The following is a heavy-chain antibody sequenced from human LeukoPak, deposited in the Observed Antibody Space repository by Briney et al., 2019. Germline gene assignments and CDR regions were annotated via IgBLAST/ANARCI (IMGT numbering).Heavy chain of an antibody. CDR3: ARARKAIVVVPAALDY. CDR2: INHSGST. V-gene: IGHV4-34*01. Sequence: SSETLSLTCAVYGGSFSGYYWSWIRQPPGKGLEWIGEINHSGSTNYNPSLKSRVTISVDTSKNQFSLKLSSVTAADTAVYYCARARKAIVVVPAALDYWGQGTLVTASS. CDR1: GGSFSGYY. J-gene: IGHJ4*02. D-gene: IGHD2-2*01.